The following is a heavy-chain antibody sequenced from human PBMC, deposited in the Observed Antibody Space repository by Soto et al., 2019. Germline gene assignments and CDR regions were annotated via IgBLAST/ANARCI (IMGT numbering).Heavy chain of an antibody. D-gene: IGHD6-13*01. CDR3: ARDPGVAAAGKGMDV. J-gene: IGHJ6*02. CDR2: IYTSGST. CDR1: GGSISSYY. Sequence: QVQLQESGPGLVKPSETLSLTCTVSGGSISSYYWSWIRQPAGKGLEWIGGIYTSGSTNYNPSPKSRVTMSVDTSKNQFSLKLSSVTAADTAVYYCARDPGVAAAGKGMDVWGQGTTVTVSS. V-gene: IGHV4-4*07.